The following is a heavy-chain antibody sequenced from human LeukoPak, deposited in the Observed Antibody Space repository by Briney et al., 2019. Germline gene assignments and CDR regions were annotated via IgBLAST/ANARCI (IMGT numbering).Heavy chain of an antibody. CDR3: VGGGSNSTVDY. D-gene: IGHD2-15*01. CDR1: GGSFSVYY. Sequence: SETLSLTCAVYGGSFSVYYWSWIRQPPGKWLEWMWEINHSVRTNYNPSLKSRVTISVDTSKNRCSLKLSSVTVGAPAGYYCVGGGSNSTVDYWGQGSLVTVSS. J-gene: IGHJ4*02. CDR2: INHSVRT. V-gene: IGHV4-34*01.